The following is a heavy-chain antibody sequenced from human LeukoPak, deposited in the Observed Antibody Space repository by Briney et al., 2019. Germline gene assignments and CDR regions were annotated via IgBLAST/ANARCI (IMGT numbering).Heavy chain of an antibody. CDR2: INHSGST. CDR1: GGSFSGYY. Sequence: PSETLSLTCAVYGGSFSGYYWSWIRQPPGKGLEWIGEINHSGSTNYNPSLKSRVTISVDTSKNQFSLKLSSVTAADTAVYYCARGAAPDDFWSGYTPGYFDYWGQGTLVTVSS. J-gene: IGHJ4*02. CDR3: ARGAAPDDFWSGYTPGYFDY. V-gene: IGHV4-34*01. D-gene: IGHD3-3*01.